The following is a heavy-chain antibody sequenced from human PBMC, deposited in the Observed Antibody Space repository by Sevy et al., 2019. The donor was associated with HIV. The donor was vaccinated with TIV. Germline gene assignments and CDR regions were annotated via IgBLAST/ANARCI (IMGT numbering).Heavy chain of an antibody. CDR1: GGSISSSSYY. D-gene: IGHD6-13*01. CDR2: IYYSGST. V-gene: IGHV4-39*01. J-gene: IGHJ6*02. CDR3: ARSAQQLVRYYYYYGMDV. Sequence: SETLSLTCTVSGGSISSSSYYWGWIRQPPGKGLEWIGSIYYSGSTYYNPSLKSRVTISVDTSKNQFSLKLSSVTAADTAVYYCARSAQQLVRYYYYYGMDVWGQGITVTVSS.